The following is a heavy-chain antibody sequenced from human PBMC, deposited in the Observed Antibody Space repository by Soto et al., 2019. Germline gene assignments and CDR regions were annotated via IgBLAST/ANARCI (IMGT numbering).Heavy chain of an antibody. D-gene: IGHD2-15*01. CDR3: ARVVVAATSGDWFDP. CDR1: GGSISSGDYY. CDR2: IYYSGST. V-gene: IGHV4-30-4*02. J-gene: IGHJ5*02. Sequence: SETLSLTCTVSGGSISSGDYYWSWIRQPPGKGLEWIGYIYYSGSTYYNPSLKSRVTISVDTSKNQFSLKLSSVTAADTAVYYCARVVVAATSGDWFDPWGQGTLVTVSS.